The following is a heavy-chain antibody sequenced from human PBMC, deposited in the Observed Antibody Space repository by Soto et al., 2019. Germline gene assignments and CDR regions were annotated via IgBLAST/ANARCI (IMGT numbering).Heavy chain of an antibody. CDR2: INPSGGST. J-gene: IGHJ4*02. Sequence: TSVKVSCKASGYTFTRYYMHWLRLAPGQGLEWMGIINPSGGSTSYAQKFQGRVTMTRDTSTSTAYMELRSLRSDDTAVYYCARVGRQYFYDGFPVDWGQGTLVTVSS. V-gene: IGHV1-46*01. D-gene: IGHD3-22*01. CDR1: GYTFTRYY. CDR3: ARVGRQYFYDGFPVD.